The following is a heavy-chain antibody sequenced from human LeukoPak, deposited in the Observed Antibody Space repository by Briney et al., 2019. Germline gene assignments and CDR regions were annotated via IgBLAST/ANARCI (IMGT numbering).Heavy chain of an antibody. CDR3: ARDRRQWLRGPFDP. V-gene: IGHV4-59*01. J-gene: IGHJ5*02. Sequence: SETLSLTCTVSGGFISSYYWNWIRQPPGKGLEWIGYIYSGSTNYNPSLKSRVTISVDTSKDQFSLKLRSVTAADTAVYYCARDRRQWLRGPFDPWGQGTLVTVSS. CDR1: GGFISSYY. D-gene: IGHD6-19*01. CDR2: IYSGST.